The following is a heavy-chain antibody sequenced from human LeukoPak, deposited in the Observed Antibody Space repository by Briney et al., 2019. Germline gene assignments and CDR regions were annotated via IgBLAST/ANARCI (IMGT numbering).Heavy chain of an antibody. CDR3: ATGCVGSPNCQTTGYDH. J-gene: IGHJ4*02. V-gene: IGHV3-23*01. D-gene: IGHD2-2*01. CDR2: ISDSGRNT. CDR1: GFTFSIYA. Sequence: LTGGSLRLSCAASGFTFSIYAINWVRQAPGKGLEWVSGISDSGRNTYYSDSVKGRFTISRDNSESTVYLQMNSLTAEDTAQYYCATGCVGSPNCQTTGYDHWGQGTLVTVSS.